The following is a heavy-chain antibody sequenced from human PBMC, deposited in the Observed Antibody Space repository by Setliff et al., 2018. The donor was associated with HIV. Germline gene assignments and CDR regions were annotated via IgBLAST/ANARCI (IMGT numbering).Heavy chain of an antibody. Sequence: PSETLSLTCIVSGASISSNTWSWIRQAPGKGLQWIGFIYNSVTTNYNPSLKSRVTISLDTSKNQFSLKLTAVTAADTAVYDCARGGTSSNWFGPWGQGTLVTVSS. CDR1: GASISSNT. D-gene: IGHD2-2*01. CDR3: ARGGTSSNWFGP. V-gene: IGHV4-59*01. J-gene: IGHJ5*02. CDR2: IYNSVTT.